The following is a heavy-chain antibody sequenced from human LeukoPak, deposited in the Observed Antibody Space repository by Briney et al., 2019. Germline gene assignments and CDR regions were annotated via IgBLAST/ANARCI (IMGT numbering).Heavy chain of an antibody. CDR2: ISGSGGST. J-gene: IGHJ4*02. CDR1: GFTFSSYA. V-gene: IGHV3-23*01. CDR3: AKDLYSSGWYLNYFDY. Sequence: PGGSLRLSCAASGFTFSSYAMSWVRQAPGKGLEWVSAISGSGGSTYYADSVKGRFTISRDNSKNTLYLQMNSLRAGDTAVYYCAKDLYSSGWYLNYFDYWGQGTLVTVSS. D-gene: IGHD6-19*01.